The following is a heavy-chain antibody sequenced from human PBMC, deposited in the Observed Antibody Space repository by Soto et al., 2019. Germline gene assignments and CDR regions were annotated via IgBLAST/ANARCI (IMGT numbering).Heavy chain of an antibody. J-gene: IGHJ6*02. D-gene: IGHD1-26*01. CDR1: GASISGYY. CDR3: ARVYLSGNSLRYYYGMDV. CDR2: VYYSGST. V-gene: IGHV4-59*01. Sequence: PSETLSLTCSVSGASISGYYWTWIRQPPGKGLEWRGNVYYSGSTNYNASLKSRVSISVDTSKNQFSLKLSSVTAADTAVYYCARVYLSGNSLRYYYGMDVWGQGTTVTVSS.